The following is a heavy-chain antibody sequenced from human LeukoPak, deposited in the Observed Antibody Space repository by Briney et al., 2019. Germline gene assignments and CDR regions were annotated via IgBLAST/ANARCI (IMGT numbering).Heavy chain of an antibody. Sequence: ASVKVSCKASGYTFTGYYMHWARQAPGQGLEWMGWINPNSGGTNYAQKFQGRVTMTRDTSISTAYMELSRLRSDDTAVYYCARELGDIVVVVAALDAFDIWGQGTMVTVSS. J-gene: IGHJ3*02. CDR2: INPNSGGT. V-gene: IGHV1-2*02. CDR3: ARELGDIVVVVAALDAFDI. D-gene: IGHD2-15*01. CDR1: GYTFTGYY.